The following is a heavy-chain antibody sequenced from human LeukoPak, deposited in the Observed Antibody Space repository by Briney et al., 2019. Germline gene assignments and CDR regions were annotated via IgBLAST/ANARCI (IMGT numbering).Heavy chain of an antibody. CDR3: ARILSSPYCSGGSCYDD. V-gene: IGHV3-53*01. CDR1: GFTVSSSY. J-gene: IGHJ4*02. Sequence: GGSLRLSCAASGFTVSSSYMSWVRQAPGKGLEWVSVIYSSGSTYYADSVKGRFTISRDNSKNTLYLQMNSPRNEDTAVYYCARILSSPYCSGGSCYDDWGQGTLVTVSS. CDR2: IYSSGST. D-gene: IGHD2-15*01.